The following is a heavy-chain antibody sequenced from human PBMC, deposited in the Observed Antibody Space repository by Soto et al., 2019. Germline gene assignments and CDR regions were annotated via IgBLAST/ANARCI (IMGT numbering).Heavy chain of an antibody. CDR3: AKETAGIAVAGPFDY. Sequence: EVQLVESGGGLVQPGRSLRLSCAASGFTFDDYAMHWVRQAPGKGLEWVSGISWNSGSIGYADSVKGRFTISRDNAKNYLYLQMNSLRDEDTALYYCAKETAGIAVAGPFDYWGQGTLVTVSS. V-gene: IGHV3-9*01. D-gene: IGHD6-19*01. CDR1: GFTFDDYA. CDR2: ISWNSGSI. J-gene: IGHJ4*02.